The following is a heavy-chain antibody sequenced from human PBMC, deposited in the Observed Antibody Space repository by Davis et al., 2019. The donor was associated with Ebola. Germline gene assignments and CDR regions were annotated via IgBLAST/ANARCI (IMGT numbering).Heavy chain of an antibody. CDR3: ARVTSGWYLDY. CDR2: IYSGGST. V-gene: IGHV3-53*01. Sequence: GESLKISCTASGFTVSSNYMSWVRQAPGKGLEWVSVIYSGGSTDYADSVKGRFTISRDNSKNTLYLQMNSLRAEDTAVYYCARVTSGWYLDYWGQGTLVTVSS. CDR1: GFTVSSNY. D-gene: IGHD6-19*01. J-gene: IGHJ4*02.